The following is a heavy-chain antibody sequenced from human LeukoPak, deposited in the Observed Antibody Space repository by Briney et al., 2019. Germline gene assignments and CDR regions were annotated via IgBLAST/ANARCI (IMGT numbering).Heavy chain of an antibody. CDR2: INWDGSST. CDR1: GFTFDDYG. D-gene: IGHD4-17*01. Sequence: GGSLRLSCEASGFTFDDYGMTWVRQGPGKGLEWVCGINWDGSSTTYAASVEGRFTISRDNAKNSLSLLMSSLRAEDTALYYCARMGAHDYDAHVDHHYYMDVWGKGTTVTVSS. CDR3: ARMGAHDYDAHVDHHYYMDV. V-gene: IGHV3-20*04. J-gene: IGHJ6*03.